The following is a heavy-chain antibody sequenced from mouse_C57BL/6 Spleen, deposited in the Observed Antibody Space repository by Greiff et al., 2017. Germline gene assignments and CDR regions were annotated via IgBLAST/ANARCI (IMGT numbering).Heavy chain of an antibody. D-gene: IGHD2-4*01. J-gene: IGHJ3*01. V-gene: IGHV1-64*01. CDR1: GYTFTSYW. CDR2: IHPNSGST. Sequence: QVQLQQPGAELVKPGASVKLSCKASGYTFTSYWMHWVKQRPGQGLEWIGMIHPNSGSTNYNEKFKSKATMTVDKSSSTAYMQLSSLTSEDSAVYYCARDEYDVAWFAYWGQGTLVTVSA. CDR3: ARDEYDVAWFAY.